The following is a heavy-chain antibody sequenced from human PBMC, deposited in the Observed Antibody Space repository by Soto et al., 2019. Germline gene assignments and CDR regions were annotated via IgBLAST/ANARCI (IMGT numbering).Heavy chain of an antibody. CDR3: ARGQRFSDWFDP. CDR2: IYSSGST. J-gene: IGHJ5*02. Sequence: SETLSLTCTVTGGTLSCYYWTWIRQSAGGGLEWIGRIYSSGSTNYNPSLKSRVTISLDTSMSHFSLRLRSVSAADTAVYYCARGQRFSDWFDPWGQGTLVTVSS. CDR1: GGTLSCYY. V-gene: IGHV4-4*07. D-gene: IGHD3-3*01.